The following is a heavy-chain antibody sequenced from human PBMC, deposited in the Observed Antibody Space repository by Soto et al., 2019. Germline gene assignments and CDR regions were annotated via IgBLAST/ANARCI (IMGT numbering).Heavy chain of an antibody. CDR3: ARVGYYYDSSGYYYYFDY. D-gene: IGHD3-22*01. CDR2: IIPIFGTA. Sequence: QVQLVQSGAEVKKPGSSVKVSCKASGGTFSSYAISWVRQAPGQGLEWMGGIIPIFGTANYAQKFQGRVTITADKSTGTAYMELSSLRSEDTAVYYCARVGYYYDSSGYYYYFDYWGQGTLVTVSS. J-gene: IGHJ4*02. V-gene: IGHV1-69*06. CDR1: GGTFSSYA.